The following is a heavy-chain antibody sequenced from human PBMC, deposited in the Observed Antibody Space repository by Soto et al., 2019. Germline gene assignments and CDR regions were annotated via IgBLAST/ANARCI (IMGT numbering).Heavy chain of an antibody. CDR3: VREGSGWNSRGSFDF. J-gene: IGHJ3*01. CDR2: ISGSGGSA. V-gene: IGHV3-23*01. D-gene: IGHD6-19*01. Sequence: EVQLLESGGGLVGPGGSLRLSCAASGFTFSNHAMNWVRQAPGKGLECVSVISGSGGSAYYADSVQGRFTISRDNSKNTLYMQMNSLRDEDTAIYYCVREGSGWNSRGSFDFWGRGTMVTVTS. CDR1: GFTFSNHA.